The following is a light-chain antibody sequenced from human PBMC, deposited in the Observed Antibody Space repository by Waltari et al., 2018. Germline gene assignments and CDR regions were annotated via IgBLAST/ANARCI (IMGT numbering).Light chain of an antibody. CDR1: QSISSQ. CDR3: QQTYTTLGT. CDR2: DAS. V-gene: IGKV3-11*01. Sequence: IVLTQSPATLSLSPGDRATLSCTASQSISSQLAWYQQRPGQAPRILIYDASNRAAGIPARFSGSGSGTDFSLTISSLQPEDFATYYCQQTYTTLGTFGQGTKVEIK. J-gene: IGKJ1*01.